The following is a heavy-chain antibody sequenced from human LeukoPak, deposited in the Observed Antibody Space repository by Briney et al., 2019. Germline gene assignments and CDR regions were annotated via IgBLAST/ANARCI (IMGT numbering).Heavy chain of an antibody. V-gene: IGHV4-39*01. CDR1: GGSISNNNYY. Sequence: SETLSLTCTVSGGSISNNNYYWAWIRQPPGKGLECIGSIYYSGSPTYNPSLKSRVTISVDTSKNQFSLRLSSVTAADTAVYYCATWRTAKTGFDYWGQGTLVTVSS. CDR2: IYYSGSP. CDR3: ATWRTAKTGFDY. J-gene: IGHJ4*02. D-gene: IGHD1-1*01.